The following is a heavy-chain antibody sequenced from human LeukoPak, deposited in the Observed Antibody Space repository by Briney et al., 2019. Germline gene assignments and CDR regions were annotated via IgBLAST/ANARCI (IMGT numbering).Heavy chain of an antibody. D-gene: IGHD4-11*01. CDR1: GGSSSSYY. Sequence: SETLSLTCTVSGGSSSSYYWSWIRQPPGKGLEWIGYIYYSGSTNYNPSLKSRVTISVDTSKNQFSLKLSSVTAADTAVYYCAREITVIGAFDIWGQGTMVTVSS. J-gene: IGHJ3*02. CDR3: AREITVIGAFDI. V-gene: IGHV4-59*01. CDR2: IYYSGST.